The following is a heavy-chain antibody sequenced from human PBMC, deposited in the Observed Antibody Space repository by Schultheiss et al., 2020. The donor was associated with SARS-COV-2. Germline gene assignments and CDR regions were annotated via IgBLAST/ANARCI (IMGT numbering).Heavy chain of an antibody. D-gene: IGHD6-13*01. CDR2: ISYDGSNK. CDR1: GFNFSSYD. CDR3: ARDRVSRQQLMDV. V-gene: IGHV3-30*03. J-gene: IGHJ4*02. Sequence: GGSLRLSCAASGFNFSSYDMHWVRQAPGKGLEWVAVISYDGSNKYYADSVKGRFTISRDNSKNTLYLQMNSLRAEDTAVYYCARDRVSRQQLMDVWGQGTLVTVSS.